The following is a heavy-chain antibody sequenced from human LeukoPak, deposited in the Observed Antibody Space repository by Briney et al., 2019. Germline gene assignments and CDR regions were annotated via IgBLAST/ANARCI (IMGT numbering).Heavy chain of an antibody. J-gene: IGHJ4*02. Sequence: PSETLSLTCTVSGGSISSGGYYWSWIRQHPGKGLEWIGYIYYSGSTYYNPSLKSRVTISVDTSKNQFSLKLSSVTAADTAVYYCARADAEYSSSWDPYYFDYWGQGTLVTVSS. CDR1: GGSISSGGYY. V-gene: IGHV4-31*03. D-gene: IGHD6-6*01. CDR2: IYYSGST. CDR3: ARADAEYSSSWDPYYFDY.